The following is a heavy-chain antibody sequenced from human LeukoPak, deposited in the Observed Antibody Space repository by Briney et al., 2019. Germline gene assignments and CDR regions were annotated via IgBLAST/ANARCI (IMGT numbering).Heavy chain of an antibody. CDR1: GYSISSGFF. Sequence: SETLSLTCTVSGYSISSGFFWGWIRQPPGKDLEWIGNIYHSGSTYYNPSLKSRVTISADTSKNHFSLKLNSVTTADTAVYYCTRGAGWLIDYWGQGILVTVSS. J-gene: IGHJ4*02. V-gene: IGHV4-38-2*02. D-gene: IGHD3-16*01. CDR2: IYHSGST. CDR3: TRGAGWLIDY.